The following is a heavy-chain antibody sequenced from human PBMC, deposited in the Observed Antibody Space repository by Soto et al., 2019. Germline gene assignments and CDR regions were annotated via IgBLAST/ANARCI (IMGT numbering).Heavy chain of an antibody. V-gene: IGHV4-59*01. CDR1: GGSISSYY. CDR3: ARARGSSGCYHNWFDP. Sequence: SETLSLTCTVSGGSISSYYWSWIRQPPGKGLEWIGYIYYSGSTNYNPSLKSRVTISVDTSKNQFSLKLSSVTAADTAVYYCARARGSSGCYHNWFDPWGQGTLVTVSS. J-gene: IGHJ5*02. D-gene: IGHD6-19*01. CDR2: IYYSGST.